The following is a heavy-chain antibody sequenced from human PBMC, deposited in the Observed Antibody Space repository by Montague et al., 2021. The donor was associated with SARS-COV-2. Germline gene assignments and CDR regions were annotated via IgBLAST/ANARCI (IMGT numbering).Heavy chain of an antibody. J-gene: IGHJ4*02. V-gene: IGHV2-70*01. D-gene: IGHD3-9*01. CDR1: GFSLSTSGMC. CDR3: ARIRDYDILTGSYSGFDY. Sequence: PALVKPTQTLTLTCTFSGFSLSTSGMCMSWIRQPPGKALEWLALIDWXDDKYYGTSLKTRLTISKDTSKNQVVLTMTNMDPVDTATYYCARIRDYDILTGSYSGFDYWGQGTLVTVSS. CDR2: IDWXDDK.